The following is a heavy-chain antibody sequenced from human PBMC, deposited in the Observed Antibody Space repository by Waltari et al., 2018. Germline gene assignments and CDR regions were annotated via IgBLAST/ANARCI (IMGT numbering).Heavy chain of an antibody. CDR3: AGDRAIGLFFDY. J-gene: IGHJ4*02. CDR1: GDSISGNYW. Sequence: QVQLQESGQGLVKPSGTLSLTCAVSGDSISGNYWWSWVRQSPEKGLEWIGQGHHSVKPHYHPSRQSRVAISLDKPKNHFSLNLNSVTAADTAIYYCAGDRAIGLFFDYWGRGTLVTVSS. V-gene: IGHV4-4*02. CDR2: GHHSVKP. D-gene: IGHD2-2*01.